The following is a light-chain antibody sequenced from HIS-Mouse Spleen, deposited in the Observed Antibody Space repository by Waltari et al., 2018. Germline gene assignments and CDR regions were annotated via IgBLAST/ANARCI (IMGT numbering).Light chain of an antibody. CDR3: SSYAGSKNYV. V-gene: IGLV2-8*01. CDR1: SSDVGGYNY. J-gene: IGLJ1*01. Sequence: QSALTQPPSASGSPGQSVTISCPGPSSDVGGYNYVSWYQQHPGKAPKLMIYEVSKRPSGVPDRFSGSKSGNTASLTVSGLQAEDEADYYCSSYAGSKNYVFGTGAKVTVL. CDR2: EVS.